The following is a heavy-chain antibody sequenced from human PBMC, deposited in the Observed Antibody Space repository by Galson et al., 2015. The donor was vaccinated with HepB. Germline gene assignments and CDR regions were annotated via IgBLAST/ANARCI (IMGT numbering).Heavy chain of an antibody. CDR2: IKQDGSEK. CDR1: GFTFSSYW. D-gene: IGHD6-19*01. CDR3: AREQKPNSSGWHGDYFDY. V-gene: IGHV3-7*01. Sequence: PRLSCAASGFTFSSYWMSWVRQAPGKGLEWVANIKQDGSEKYYVDSVKGRFTISRDNAKNSLYLQMNSLRAEDTAVYYCAREQKPNSSGWHGDYFDYWGQGTLATVSS. J-gene: IGHJ4*02.